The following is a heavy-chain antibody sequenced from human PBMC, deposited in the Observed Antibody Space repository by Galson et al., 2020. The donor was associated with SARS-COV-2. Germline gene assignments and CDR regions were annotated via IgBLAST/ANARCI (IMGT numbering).Heavy chain of an antibody. CDR2: ISSGGKPT. CDR3: ARFSVWYYPGEYYMFQIPY. J-gene: IGHJ4*02. V-gene: IGHV3-11*01. D-gene: IGHD3-16*01. Sequence: AGGSLRLSCEASGFTFEDYYMSWIRQAPGKGLEWVSYISSGGKPTYYADSVKGRFTVSRDNARNTLFLQMNSLRAEDTAVYYCARFSVWYYPGEYYMFQIPYWGQGTPVTVSS. CDR1: GFTFEDYY.